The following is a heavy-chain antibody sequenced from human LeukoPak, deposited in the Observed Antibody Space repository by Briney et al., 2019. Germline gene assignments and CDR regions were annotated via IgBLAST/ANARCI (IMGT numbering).Heavy chain of an antibody. CDR2: ISSSSSYI. V-gene: IGHV3-21*01. Sequence: GGSLRLSCAASGFTFSSYSMNWVRQAPGKGLEWVSSISSSSSYIYYADSVKGRLTISRDNAKNSLYLQMNSLRAEDTAVYYCARARGYCSGGSCFSYVPYYFDYWGQGTLVTVSS. CDR3: ARARGYCSGGSCFSYVPYYFDY. J-gene: IGHJ4*02. D-gene: IGHD2-15*01. CDR1: GFTFSSYS.